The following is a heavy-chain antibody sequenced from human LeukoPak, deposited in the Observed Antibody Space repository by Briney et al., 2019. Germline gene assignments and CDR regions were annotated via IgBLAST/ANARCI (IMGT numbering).Heavy chain of an antibody. CDR3: AKGTVGYCSGGSCYPLDY. Sequence: GESLRLSCAASGFTFSSYAMGGVRQAPGKGLKWVSAISGSGSSIYYAGSVEGRFTSSRDNSKNTLYLQMNSLRAEDTAVYYCAKGTVGYCSGGSCYPLDYWGQGTLVTVSS. CDR1: GFTFSSYA. CDR2: ISGSGSSI. J-gene: IGHJ4*02. V-gene: IGHV3-23*01. D-gene: IGHD2-15*01.